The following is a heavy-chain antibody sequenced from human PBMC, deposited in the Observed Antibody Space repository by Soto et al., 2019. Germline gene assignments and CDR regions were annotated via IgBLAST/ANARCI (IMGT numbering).Heavy chain of an antibody. D-gene: IGHD6-6*01. CDR2: ISYDGSNK. Sequence: QVQLVESGGGVVQPGRSLRLSCAASGFTFSSYGMHWVRQAPGKGLEWVAVISYDGSNKYYADSVKGRFTISRDNSKNTLHLQRNRRRDEDTAEYYWATPRIAARPGFDYWGQGTLVTVSS. CDR3: ATPRIAARPGFDY. V-gene: IGHV3-30*03. J-gene: IGHJ4*02. CDR1: GFTFSSYG.